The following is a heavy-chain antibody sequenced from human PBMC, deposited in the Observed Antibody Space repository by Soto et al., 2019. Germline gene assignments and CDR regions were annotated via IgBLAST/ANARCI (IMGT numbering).Heavy chain of an antibody. Sequence: QVQLVQSGAEVKKPGASVKVSCKASGYTFTSYYMHWVRQAPGQGLEWMGIINPSGGSTSYAQKFQGRVTMTRDTSTSTVYMELSSLRSEDTAVYYCAREREAAAGQDYYGMDVWGQGTTVTVSS. CDR3: AREREAAAGQDYYGMDV. CDR2: INPSGGST. CDR1: GYTFTSYY. V-gene: IGHV1-46*01. D-gene: IGHD6-13*01. J-gene: IGHJ6*02.